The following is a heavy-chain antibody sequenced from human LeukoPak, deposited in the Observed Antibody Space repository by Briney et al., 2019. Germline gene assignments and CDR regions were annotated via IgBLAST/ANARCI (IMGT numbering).Heavy chain of an antibody. J-gene: IGHJ4*02. CDR3: AKGYDYGEY. CDR1: GFTFSSYS. V-gene: IGHV3-23*01. D-gene: IGHD1-14*01. Sequence: GGSLRLSCAASGFTFSSYSMSWVRHVQGKGLEWVSAISGSVGSTYYADSVTGRFTISTDNPKNTLYLQMNRLRVEDTDVYYCAKGYDYGEYWGQGALVTVSS. CDR2: ISGSVGST.